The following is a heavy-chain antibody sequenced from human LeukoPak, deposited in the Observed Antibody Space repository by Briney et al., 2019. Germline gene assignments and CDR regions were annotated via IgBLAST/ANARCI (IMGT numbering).Heavy chain of an antibody. CDR3: AKLSGWYSKSFDY. J-gene: IGHJ4*02. V-gene: IGHV3-30*18. CDR2: ISYDGSNK. D-gene: IGHD6-19*01. CDR1: GFTFSSYG. Sequence: PGRSLRLSCAASGFTFSSYGMHWVRQAPGKGLEWVAVISYDGSNKYYADSVKGRFTISRDNSKNTLYLQMNSLRAEDTAVYYCAKLSGWYSKSFDYWGQGTLVTVSS.